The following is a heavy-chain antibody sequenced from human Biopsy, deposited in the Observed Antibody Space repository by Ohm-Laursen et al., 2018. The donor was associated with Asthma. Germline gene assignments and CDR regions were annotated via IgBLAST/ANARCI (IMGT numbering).Heavy chain of an antibody. CDR2: ISSRGSNL. CDR1: GFSFSDYY. CDR3: ARGYSTSWYFGY. Sequence: SLRLSCSAPGFSFSDYYMMWIRQAPGKGLEWVAYISSRGSNLYYADSVKGRFTISRDNPKKPVYLQLDSLRVEDTAVYYCARGYSTSWYFGYWGQGTVVTVSS. D-gene: IGHD6-13*01. J-gene: IGHJ4*02. V-gene: IGHV3-11*01.